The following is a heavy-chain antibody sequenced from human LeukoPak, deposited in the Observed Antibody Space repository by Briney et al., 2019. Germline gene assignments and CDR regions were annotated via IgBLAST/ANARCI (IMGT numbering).Heavy chain of an antibody. CDR3: ARSXXYFDY. Sequence: SETLSLTCTVSGGSISSYYWSWIRQPPGKGLEWIGYIYYSGSTNYNPSLKSRVTISVDTSKNQFSLKLISVTAADTAVYYCARSXXYFDYWGQGTLVTVSS. CDR2: IYYSGST. J-gene: IGHJ4*02. CDR1: GGSISSYY. V-gene: IGHV4-59*01.